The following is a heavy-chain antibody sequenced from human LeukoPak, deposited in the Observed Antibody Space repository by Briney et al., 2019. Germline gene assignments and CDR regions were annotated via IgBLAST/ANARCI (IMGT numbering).Heavy chain of an antibody. J-gene: IGHJ3*02. CDR1: GFSFSSYN. V-gene: IGHV3-21*01. Sequence: GGSLRLSCAASGFSFSSYNTNWVRQTPGKGLEWVSSITSSSTYTFYADSVKGRFTISRDNAKNSLYLQMNSLRAEDTAVYYCARVRWAATTRDAFDIWGQGTMVTVSS. CDR2: ITSSSTYT. D-gene: IGHD4-23*01. CDR3: ARVRWAATTRDAFDI.